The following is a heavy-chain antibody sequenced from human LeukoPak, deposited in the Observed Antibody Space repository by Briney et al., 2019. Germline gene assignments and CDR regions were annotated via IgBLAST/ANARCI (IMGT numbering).Heavy chain of an antibody. Sequence: GGSLRLSCAASGFTVSSNYMSWVRQAPGKGLEWVSVIYSGGSTYYADSVKGRFTISRDNSKNTLYLQMNSLRAEDTAVYYCAREEVGATTGDHWGQGTLVTVSS. J-gene: IGHJ4*02. CDR2: IYSGGST. D-gene: IGHD1-26*01. CDR1: GFTVSSNY. CDR3: AREEVGATTGDH. V-gene: IGHV3-53*01.